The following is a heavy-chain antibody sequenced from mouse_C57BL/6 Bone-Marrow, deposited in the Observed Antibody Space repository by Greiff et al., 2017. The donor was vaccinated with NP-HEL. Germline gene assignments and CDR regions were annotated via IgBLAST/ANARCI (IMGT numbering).Heavy chain of an antibody. CDR3: ARKGGYDEDY. J-gene: IGHJ2*01. CDR1: GYSITSGYY. D-gene: IGHD2-2*01. CDR2: ISYDGSN. Sequence: VQLKQSGPGLVKPSQSLSLTCSVTGYSITSGYYWNWIRQFPGNKLEWMGYISYDGSNNYNPSLKNRISITRDTSKNQFFLKLNSVTTEDTATYYCARKGGYDEDYWGQGTTLTVSS. V-gene: IGHV3-6*01.